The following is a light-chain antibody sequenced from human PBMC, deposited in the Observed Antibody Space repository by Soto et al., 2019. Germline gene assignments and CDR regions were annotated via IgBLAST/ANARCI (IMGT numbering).Light chain of an antibody. V-gene: IGKV1-39*01. J-gene: IGKJ4*01. CDR3: QQSYTLPLT. CDR2: VAA. Sequence: GYRVTITCRASQSISSYLNWYQQKPGKAPKLLMFVAASLQSGVPSRFSGSGSGTDFTLTISRRQPEDFATYFCQQSYTLPLTLGGGTEVEI. CDR1: QSISSY.